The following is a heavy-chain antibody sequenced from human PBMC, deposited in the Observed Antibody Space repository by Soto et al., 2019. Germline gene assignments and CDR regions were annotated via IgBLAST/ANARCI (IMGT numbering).Heavy chain of an antibody. CDR2: ISWNSGNI. CDR3: AKDGSSGWRYYFDF. J-gene: IGHJ4*02. V-gene: IGHV3-9*01. Sequence: EVQLVESGGGLVQPGRSLRLSCAASGFTFDDYAMHWVRQAPGKGLDWVSGISWNSGNIGYADSVKGRFTISRDNAKNSLYLQMSSLTDEDTAFYYCAKDGSSGWRYYFDFWGQGTLDTVSS. CDR1: GFTFDDYA. D-gene: IGHD6-19*01.